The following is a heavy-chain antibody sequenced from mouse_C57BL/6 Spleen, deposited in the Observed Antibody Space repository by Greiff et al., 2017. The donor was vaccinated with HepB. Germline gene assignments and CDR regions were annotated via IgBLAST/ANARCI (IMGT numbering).Heavy chain of an antibody. CDR1: GYTFTSYW. J-gene: IGHJ3*01. D-gene: IGHD2-4*01. CDR3: ARYDLAWFAY. CDR2: IDPSDSYT. Sequence: HVQLQQPGAELVRPGTSVKLSCKASGYTFTSYWMHWVKQRPGRGLEWIGVIDPSDSYTNYNQKFKGKATLTVDTSSSTAYMQLSSLTSEDSAVYYCARYDLAWFAYWGQGTLVTVSA. V-gene: IGHV1-59*01.